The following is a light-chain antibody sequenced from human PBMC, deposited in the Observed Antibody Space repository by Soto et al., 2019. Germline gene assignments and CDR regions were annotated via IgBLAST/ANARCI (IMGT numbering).Light chain of an antibody. CDR1: SSNIGNKY. CDR3: ATWDRSLSVGV. Sequence: QAVVTQPPSVSAAPGQKVTISCSGSSSNIGNKYVFWYQQLPGTAPKLLIYDNDKRPSGIPDRFSGSKSGTSATLGITGLQTGDEADYYCATWDRSLSVGVFGGGTKVTVL. J-gene: IGLJ2*01. CDR2: DND. V-gene: IGLV1-51*01.